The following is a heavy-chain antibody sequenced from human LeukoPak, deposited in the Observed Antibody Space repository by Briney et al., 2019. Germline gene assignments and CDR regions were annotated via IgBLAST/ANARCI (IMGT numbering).Heavy chain of an antibody. CDR2: ISGSGTYT. CDR3: AKDHAAAAGYYGV. D-gene: IGHD3-10*01. CDR1: GFTFSNNG. V-gene: IGHV3-23*01. J-gene: IGHJ4*02. Sequence: GGSLRLSCAASGFTFSNNGMSWGRQAPGKGLEWVSTISGSGTYTYYADSVKGRFTFSRDNSKNTLYLQMNSLRAEDTAVYYCAKDHAAAAGYYGVWGQGTLVTVSS.